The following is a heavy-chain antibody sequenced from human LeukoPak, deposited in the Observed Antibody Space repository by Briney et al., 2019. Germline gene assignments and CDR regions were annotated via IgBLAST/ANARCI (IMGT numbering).Heavy chain of an antibody. D-gene: IGHD3-10*01. Sequence: ASVKVSCKASGGFFSSYVISWVRQAPGQGVEWMGEIIPVFGTANYAQKFQDRVTITADESTSTAYMELSSVRSEDTAVYYCARVSRTTIVRVIITFDYWGQGTLVTVSS. V-gene: IGHV1-69*01. J-gene: IGHJ4*02. CDR3: ARVSRTTIVRVIITFDY. CDR2: IIPVFGTA. CDR1: GGFFSSYV.